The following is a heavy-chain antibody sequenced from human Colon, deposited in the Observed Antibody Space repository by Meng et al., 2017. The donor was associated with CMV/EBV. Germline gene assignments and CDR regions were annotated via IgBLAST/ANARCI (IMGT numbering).Heavy chain of an antibody. V-gene: IGHV3-23*03. Sequence: GGSLRLSCAASGFTFSSYAMSWVRQAPGKGLEWVSVIYSGGSSTYYADSVKGRFTISRDNSKNTLDLQMNSLRAEDTAVYYCAKGTGTRWLDPWGQGTLVTVSS. CDR2: IYSGGSST. CDR1: GFTFSSYA. D-gene: IGHD1-1*01. CDR3: AKGTGTRWLDP. J-gene: IGHJ5*02.